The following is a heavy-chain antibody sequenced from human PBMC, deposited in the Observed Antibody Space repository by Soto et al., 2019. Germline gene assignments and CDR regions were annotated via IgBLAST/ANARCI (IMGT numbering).Heavy chain of an antibody. CDR2: IIPIFGTA. Sequence: SVTVSYTTSGGTFISCASIWVGQATGQGLEWMGGIIPIFGTANYAQKFQGRVTITADESTSTAYMELSSLRSEDTAVYYCARAMNMVSANYWYFDLWGRGTLVTVSS. V-gene: IGHV1-69*13. J-gene: IGHJ2*01. CDR3: ARAMNMVSANYWYFDL. CDR1: GGTFISCA. D-gene: IGHD2-8*01.